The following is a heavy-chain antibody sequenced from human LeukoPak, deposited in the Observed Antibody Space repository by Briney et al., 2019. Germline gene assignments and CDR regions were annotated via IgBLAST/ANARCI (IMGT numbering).Heavy chain of an antibody. Sequence: GASVKVSCKASGYTFTGYYMHWVRQAPGQGLEWMGWINPNSGGTNYAQKFQGRVTMTRDTSISTAYMELSRLRSDDTAVYYCARDGYYDSSGSAGFQRWGQGTLVTVSS. CDR2: INPNSGGT. CDR3: ARDGYYDSSGSAGFQR. V-gene: IGHV1-2*02. J-gene: IGHJ1*01. D-gene: IGHD3-22*01. CDR1: GYTFTGYY.